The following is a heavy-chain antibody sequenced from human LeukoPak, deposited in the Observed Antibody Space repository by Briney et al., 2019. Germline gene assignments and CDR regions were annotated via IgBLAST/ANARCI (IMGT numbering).Heavy chain of an antibody. CDR1: GHNFANLA. Sequence: GGSLTLSCTVCGHNFANLAMSWVRGSGGEGVEWAAAVTGGSYITSYADAVKGRFTISRDSSKATLSLQMHSLRPGDTAVYYCVREDTPATANYWGQGTLVTISS. D-gene: IGHD2-21*02. CDR2: VTGGSYIT. CDR3: VREDTPATANY. J-gene: IGHJ4*02. V-gene: IGHV3-23*01.